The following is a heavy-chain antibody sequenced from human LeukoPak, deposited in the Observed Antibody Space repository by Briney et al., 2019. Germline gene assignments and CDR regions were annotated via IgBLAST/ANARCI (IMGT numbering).Heavy chain of an antibody. CDR2: IYWDDDK. CDR1: GFSLSTSGVS. J-gene: IGHJ4*02. Sequence: SGPTLVNPTQTLTLTCTFSGFSLSTSGVSVGWIRQPPGKALEWLALIYWDDDKRHSPSLKSRLTITKDTSKNQVVLTMTNMDPVDTATYYCAHRLANGSPMGYWGQGTLVTVSS. D-gene: IGHD1-26*01. CDR3: AHRLANGSPMGY. V-gene: IGHV2-5*02.